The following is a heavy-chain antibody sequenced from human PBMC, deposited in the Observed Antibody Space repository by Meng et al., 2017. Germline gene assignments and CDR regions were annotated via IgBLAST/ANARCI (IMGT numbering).Heavy chain of an antibody. V-gene: IGHV3-73*02. CDR2: IRSKANSYAT. CDR3: TREILTGYFT. J-gene: IGHJ5*02. D-gene: IGHD3-9*01. Sequence: PLLESGGGLVQPCGPLNLSCAASGFTCSGSAMHWVRQASGKGLEWVGRIRSKANSYATAYAASVKGRFTISRDDSKNTAYLQMNSLKTEDTAVYYCTREILTGYFTWGQGTLVTVSS. CDR1: GFTCSGSA.